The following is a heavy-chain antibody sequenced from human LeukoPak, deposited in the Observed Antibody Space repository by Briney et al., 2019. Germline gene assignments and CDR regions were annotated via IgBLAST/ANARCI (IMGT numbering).Heavy chain of an antibody. CDR2: INSDGSST. Sequence: PGGSLRLSCAASGFTFSTYWMHWVRQAPGKGLVWVSRINSDGSSTSYADSVKGRFTISRDNAKNTLYLQMNSLRAEDTAVYYCARDRLVGAPGGHFDYWGQGTLVTVAS. D-gene: IGHD1-26*01. CDR3: ARDRLVGAPGGHFDY. J-gene: IGHJ4*02. CDR1: GFTFSTYW. V-gene: IGHV3-74*01.